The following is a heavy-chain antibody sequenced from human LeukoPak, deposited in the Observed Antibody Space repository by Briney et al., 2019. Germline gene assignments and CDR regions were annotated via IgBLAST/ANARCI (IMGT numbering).Heavy chain of an antibody. CDR2: VGGRRDTT. J-gene: IGHJ5*02. CDR1: GFTFSNYA. D-gene: IGHD5-12*01. Sequence: PGGSLRLSCAASGFTFSNYAMSWVRQAPGKGLAWVSSVGGRRDTTNYADSVKGRFTISRDNSKKTLYLQMNSLKAEDTAVYYCAKGTISGYDWFDPWGQGTLVTVSS. V-gene: IGHV3-23*01. CDR3: AKGTISGYDWFDP.